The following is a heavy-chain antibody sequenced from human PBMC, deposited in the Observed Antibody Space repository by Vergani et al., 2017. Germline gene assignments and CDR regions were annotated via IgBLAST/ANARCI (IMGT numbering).Heavy chain of an antibody. CDR2: IVVGSGNT. CDR3: AAHVGATFYYYYYMDV. J-gene: IGHJ6*03. CDR1: GFTFTSSA. D-gene: IGHD1-26*01. V-gene: IGHV1-58*02. Sequence: QMQLVQSGPEVKKPGTSVKVSCKASGFTFTSSAMQWVRQARGQRLEWIGWIVVGSGNTNYAQKFQERATITRDMSTSTAYMELSSLRSEDTAVYYCAAHVGATFYYYYYMDVWGKGTTVTVSS.